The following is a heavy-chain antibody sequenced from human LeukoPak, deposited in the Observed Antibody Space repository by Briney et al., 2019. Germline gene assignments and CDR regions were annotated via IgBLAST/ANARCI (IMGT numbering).Heavy chain of an antibody. CDR3: ARGLEMATISWFDY. V-gene: IGHV4-39*07. CDR2: IYYSGST. J-gene: IGHJ4*02. CDR1: GGSISSSSYY. Sequence: SETLSLTCTVSGGSISSSSYYWGWIRQPPGKGLEWIGSIYYSGSTYYNPSLKSRVTISVDTSKSQFSLKLSSVTAADTAVYYCARGLEMATISWFDYWGQGTLVTVSS. D-gene: IGHD5-24*01.